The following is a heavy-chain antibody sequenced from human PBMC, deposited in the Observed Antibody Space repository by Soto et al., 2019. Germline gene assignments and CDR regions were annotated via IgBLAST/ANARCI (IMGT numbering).Heavy chain of an antibody. Sequence: EVQLVESGGGLVQPGGSLRLSCVASGFTFSSYWMHWVRQVPGKEPVWVSFIDSYGSSTKYADSVRGRFSISRDNAKNTLYLLMNSLRVEDTAVYYCVRGLGNSDHWGQGTLVTVSS. CDR2: IDSYGSST. CDR3: VRGLGNSDH. J-gene: IGHJ4*02. V-gene: IGHV3-74*03. CDR1: GFTFSSYW.